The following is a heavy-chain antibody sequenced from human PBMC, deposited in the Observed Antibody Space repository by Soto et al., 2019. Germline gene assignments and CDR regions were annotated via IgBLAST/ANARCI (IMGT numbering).Heavy chain of an antibody. CDR2: ISSSSSTI. CDR3: ARGDDSSTPGGY. D-gene: IGHD3-22*01. J-gene: IGHJ4*01. Sequence: EVQLVESGGGLVQPGGSLRLSCAASGFTFSSYSMNWVRQAPGKGLEWVSYISSSSSTIYYADSVKGRFTISRDNAKNQLNLKRNSLKDEAPAVYYWARGDDSSTPGGYWGKEPWSPSPQ. V-gene: IGHV3-48*02. CDR1: GFTFSSYS.